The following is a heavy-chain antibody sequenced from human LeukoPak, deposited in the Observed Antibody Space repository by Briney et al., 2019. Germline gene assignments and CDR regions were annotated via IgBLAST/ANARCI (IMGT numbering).Heavy chain of an antibody. CDR1: GYTFTSYG. CDR3: ANPKGDGYGQEYFQH. V-gene: IGHV1-18*01. D-gene: IGHD5-24*01. J-gene: IGHJ1*01. CDR2: ISAYNGNT. Sequence: GASVKVSCKASGYTFTSYGISWVRQAPGQGLEWMGWISAYNGNTNYAQKLQGRVTMTTDKSTSTAYMELSSLRSEDTAVYYCANPKGDGYGQEYFQHWGQGTLVTVSS.